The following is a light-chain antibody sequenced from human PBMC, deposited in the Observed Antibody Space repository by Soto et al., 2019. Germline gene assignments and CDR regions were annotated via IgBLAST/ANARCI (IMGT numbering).Light chain of an antibody. Sequence: DSVMTHYPDSLAVSLGERATINRTPSQRLLYSSNNKNYLAWYQHKTGQPPKLLIYRASTRESGVPDRFSGSGSGTDFTLKISRVEAEDFAVYYCMRSVQQPIAFGQGTRVEIK. CDR3: MRSVQQPIA. CDR2: RAS. CDR1: QRLLYSSNNKNY. V-gene: IGKV4-1*01. J-gene: IGKJ5*01.